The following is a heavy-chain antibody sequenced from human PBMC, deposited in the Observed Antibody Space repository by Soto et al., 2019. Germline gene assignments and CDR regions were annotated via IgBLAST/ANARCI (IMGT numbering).Heavy chain of an antibody. CDR2: ISSSSSYI. CDR3: ARALHLFDY. Sequence: GGCLGLSCAASGFTLRSYSVNWVRQAPGKGLEWVSSISSSSSYIYYADSVKGRFTISRDNAKNSLYLQMNSLRAEDTAVYYCARALHLFDYWGQGTLVTVSS. J-gene: IGHJ4*02. V-gene: IGHV3-21*01. CDR1: GFTLRSYS.